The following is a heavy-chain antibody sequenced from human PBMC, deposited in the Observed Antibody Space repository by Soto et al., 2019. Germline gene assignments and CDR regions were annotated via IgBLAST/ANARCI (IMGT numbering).Heavy chain of an antibody. CDR3: AKDVEGGSLFRGAFDY. J-gene: IGHJ4*02. V-gene: IGHV3-30*18. CDR1: GFTFNTYD. Sequence: GGSLRLSCAASGFTFNTYDMHWVRQAPGKGLEWVAVISYDESDKYYADSVKGRFTISRDNSKNTLYLQTNSLRAEDTAVYYCAKDVEGGSLFRGAFDYWGQGTQVTVSS. CDR2: ISYDESDK. D-gene: IGHD1-26*01.